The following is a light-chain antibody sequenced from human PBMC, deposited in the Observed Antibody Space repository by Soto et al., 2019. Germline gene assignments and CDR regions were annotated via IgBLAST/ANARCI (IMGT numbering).Light chain of an antibody. CDR1: NSDVGAFEY. V-gene: IGLV2-14*01. CDR3: SSYTTTYSVV. CDR2: EVS. Sequence: QSALTQPASVSGSPGQSITISCTGTNSDVGAFEYVSWYQQHPGKAPKILIYEVSNRPSGVSNRFSGSKSGNTASLTISGLQAEDEADYYCSSYTTTYSVVFGEGTKVTVL. J-gene: IGLJ2*01.